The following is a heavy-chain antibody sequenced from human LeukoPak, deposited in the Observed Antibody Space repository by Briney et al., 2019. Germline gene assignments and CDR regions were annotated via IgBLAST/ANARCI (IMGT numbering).Heavy chain of an antibody. CDR2: IRFDGTSE. D-gene: IGHD1-1*01. V-gene: IGHV3-30*02. CDR1: GFTFSNFG. J-gene: IGHJ6*03. Sequence: GGSLRLSCAASGFTFSNFGMHWVRQAPGKGLEWVAFIRFDGTSEFYADSVKARFTISRDNAKQSLFLHMKNLRAEDTAVYCCAGVDWNDLGYYYYIDVWGQGTTVTISS. CDR3: AGVDWNDLGYYYYIDV.